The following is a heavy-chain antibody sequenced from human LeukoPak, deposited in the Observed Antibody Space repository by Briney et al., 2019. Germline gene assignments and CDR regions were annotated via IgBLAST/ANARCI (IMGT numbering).Heavy chain of an antibody. CDR1: GLTFSSYS. CDR2: ISGSGGST. D-gene: IGHD5-24*01. J-gene: IGHJ4*02. CDR3: AEMATIATFFDY. V-gene: IGHV3-23*01. Sequence: GGSLRLSCAASGLTFSSYSMNWVRQAPGKGLEWVSAISGSGGSTYYADSVKGRFTISRDNSKNTLYLQMNSLRAEDTAVYYCAEMATIATFFDYWGQGTLVTVSS.